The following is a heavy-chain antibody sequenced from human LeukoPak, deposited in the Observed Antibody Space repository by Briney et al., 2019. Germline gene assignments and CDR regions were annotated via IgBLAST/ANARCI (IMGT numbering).Heavy chain of an antibody. Sequence: ASVKVSCKASGYTFTSYYMHWVRQAPGQGLEGRGIINPSGGSTNYGEKFHCRVTMNRDTSTSTVYMELSSLRSEDTAVYYCARDVVRGYSGYGRYFDYWGQGTLVTVSS. CDR2: INPSGGST. CDR3: ARDVVRGYSGYGRYFDY. J-gene: IGHJ4*02. CDR1: GYTFTSYY. D-gene: IGHD5-12*01. V-gene: IGHV1-46*01.